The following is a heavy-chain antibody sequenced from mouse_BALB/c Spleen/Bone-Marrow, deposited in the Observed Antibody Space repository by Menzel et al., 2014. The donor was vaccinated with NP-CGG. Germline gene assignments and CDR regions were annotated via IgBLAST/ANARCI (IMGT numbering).Heavy chain of an antibody. D-gene: IGHD2-4*01. CDR3: ARNYDYDGGYYAMDY. V-gene: IGHV1-7*01. CDR1: GYNFIGYW. Sequence: VKLQESGAELAKPGASVKMSCKASGYNFIGYWMHWVKQRPGQGLEWIGYINPSTGYTEYNQKFKDKATLTADKSSSKAYMQLSSLTSEDSAVYYCARNYDYDGGYYAMDYWGQGTSVTVSS. J-gene: IGHJ4*01. CDR2: INPSTGYT.